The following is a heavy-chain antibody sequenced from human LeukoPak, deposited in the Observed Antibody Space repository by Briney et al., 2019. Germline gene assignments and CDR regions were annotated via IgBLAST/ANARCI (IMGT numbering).Heavy chain of an antibody. CDR3: ARQGSTRNYVFDD. J-gene: IGHJ4*02. Sequence: SETLSLSCTVSGGSIHIDYWSWIRQPPGKGLEWIGCIYYSGNTNYNPSLKSRVTISVDTSNNQFSLKLSSVTAADTAVYYCARQGSTRNYVFDDWGQGTLVTVSS. CDR2: IYYSGNT. CDR1: GGSIHIDY. V-gene: IGHV4-59*01. D-gene: IGHD3-10*01.